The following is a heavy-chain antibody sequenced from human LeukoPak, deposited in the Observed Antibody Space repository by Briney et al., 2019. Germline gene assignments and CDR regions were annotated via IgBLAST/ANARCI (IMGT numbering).Heavy chain of an antibody. Sequence: SETLSLTCAVYGGSFSGYYWSWIRQPPGKGLEWIGEINHSGSTNYNLSLKSRVTISVDTSKNQFSLKLSSVTAADTAVYYCARGRGHIVVVTATLRVRNWFDPWGQGTLVTVSS. D-gene: IGHD2-21*02. CDR1: GGSFSGYY. CDR3: ARGRGHIVVVTATLRVRNWFDP. CDR2: INHSGST. V-gene: IGHV4-34*01. J-gene: IGHJ5*02.